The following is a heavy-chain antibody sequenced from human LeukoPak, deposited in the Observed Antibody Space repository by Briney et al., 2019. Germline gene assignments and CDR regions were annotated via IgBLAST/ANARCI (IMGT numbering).Heavy chain of an antibody. CDR2: ISSSGSTI. J-gene: IGHJ6*03. V-gene: IGHV3-11*04. D-gene: IGHD3-3*01. CDR1: GFTFSDYY. CDR3: ARVERFLEWSYQFEYYMDV. Sequence: GGSLRLSCAASGFTFSDYYMSWIRQAPGKGLEWVSYISSSGSTIYYADSVKGRFTISRDNAKNSLYLQMNSLRAEDTAVYYCARVERFLEWSYQFEYYMDVWGKGTTVTVSS.